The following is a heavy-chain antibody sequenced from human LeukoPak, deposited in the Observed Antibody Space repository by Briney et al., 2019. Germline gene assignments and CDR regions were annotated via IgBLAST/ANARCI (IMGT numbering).Heavy chain of an antibody. Sequence: SETLSLTCTVSGGSISSGGYYWSWIRQHPGKGLDGIGYIYYSGSTYYKPSLKSRFTISVDKYKNQFSMKLSSVTAADTAVYYCARGTLITMVRGVIIGSDNWFDPWGQGTLVTVSS. CDR1: GGSISSGGYY. V-gene: IGHV4-31*03. D-gene: IGHD3-10*01. J-gene: IGHJ5*02. CDR2: IYYSGST. CDR3: ARGTLITMVRGVIIGSDNWFDP.